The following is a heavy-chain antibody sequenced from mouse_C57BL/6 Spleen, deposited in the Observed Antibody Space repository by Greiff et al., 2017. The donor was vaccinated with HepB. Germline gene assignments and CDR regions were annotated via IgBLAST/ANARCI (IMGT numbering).Heavy chain of an antibody. CDR2: ISYDGSN. J-gene: IGHJ4*01. Sequence: EVKLEESGPGLVKPSQSLSLTCSVTGYSITSGYYWNWIRQFPGNKLEWMGYISYDGSNNYNPSLKNRISITRDTSKNQFFLKLNSVTTEDTATYYCARDPPRESAMDYWGQGTSVTVSS. V-gene: IGHV3-6*01. CDR3: ARDPPRESAMDY. CDR1: GYSITSGYY.